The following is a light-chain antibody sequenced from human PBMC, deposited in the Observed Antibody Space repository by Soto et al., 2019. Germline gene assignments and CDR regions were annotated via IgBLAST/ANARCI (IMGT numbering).Light chain of an antibody. V-gene: IGKV1-9*01. CDR1: QGISNF. CDR2: AAS. Sequence: DIQLTQSPSSLSASVGDRVTITCRASQGISNFLAWYQQKPGKAPKLLIYAASTSQSGVPSRFSGSRSGTEFTLTISSLQPEDFATYYCQQLNSRTFGPGTKVEIK. J-gene: IGKJ3*01. CDR3: QQLNSRT.